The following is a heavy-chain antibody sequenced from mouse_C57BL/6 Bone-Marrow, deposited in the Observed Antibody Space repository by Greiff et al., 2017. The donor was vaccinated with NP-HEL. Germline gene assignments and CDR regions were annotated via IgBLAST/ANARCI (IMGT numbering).Heavy chain of an antibody. V-gene: IGHV1-59*01. D-gene: IGHD1-1*01. CDR3: ASVVAHYDAMDY. CDR2: IDPSDSYT. Sequence: QVQLQQPGAELVRPGTSVKLSCKASGYTFTSYWMHWVKQRPGQGLEWIGVIDPSDSYTNYNQKFKGKATLTVDTSSSTAYMQLSSLTSEDSAVYYCASVVAHYDAMDYWGQGTSVTVSS. CDR1: GYTFTSYW. J-gene: IGHJ4*01.